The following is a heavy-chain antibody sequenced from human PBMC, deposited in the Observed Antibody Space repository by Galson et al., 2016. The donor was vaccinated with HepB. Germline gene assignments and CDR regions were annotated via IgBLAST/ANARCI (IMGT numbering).Heavy chain of an antibody. CDR1: GFTFSNYW. CDR3: AREYYSGYDC. CDR2: INNDGSEM. V-gene: IGHV3-7*03. Sequence: SLRLSCAASGFTFSNYWMTWVRQAPGKGLEWVANINNDGSEMFYVDSVKGRFTISRDNAKNSLYLQMNSLRAEDTAVYYCAREYYSGYDCWGQGTLVTVSS. J-gene: IGHJ4*02. D-gene: IGHD5-12*01.